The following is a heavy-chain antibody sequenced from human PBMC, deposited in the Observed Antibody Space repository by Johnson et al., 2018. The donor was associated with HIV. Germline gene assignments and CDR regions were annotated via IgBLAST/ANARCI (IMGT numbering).Heavy chain of an antibody. D-gene: IGHD1-14*01. CDR2: IYSGDST. CDR1: GFTVSSNY. Sequence: EVQLVESGGGLVQPGGSLRLSCAASGFTVSSNYMSWVRQAPGKGLEWVSVIYSGDSTYYADSVKGRFIISRDNSKHTLYLKMNSLRADDTAVYYCARSRQVGTPDAFDIWGQGTMVTVSS. CDR3: ARSRQVGTPDAFDI. J-gene: IGHJ3*02. V-gene: IGHV3-66*01.